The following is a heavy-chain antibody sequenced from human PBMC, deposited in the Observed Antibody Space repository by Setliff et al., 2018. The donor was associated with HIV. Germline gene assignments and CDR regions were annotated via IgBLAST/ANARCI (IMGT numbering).Heavy chain of an antibody. CDR2: IKQDGSEK. CDR1: GFFFSDHY. D-gene: IGHD3-10*01. CDR3: ARWGGPPTRFAGSYFDY. Sequence: HPGGSLRLSCAVSGFFFSDHYMCWIRQAPGKGLEWVSYIKQDGSEKYYVDSVKGRFTISRDNAKNSLYLQMNSLRAEDTAVYYCARWGGPPTRFAGSYFDYWGQGTLVTVSS. J-gene: IGHJ4*02. V-gene: IGHV3-7*01.